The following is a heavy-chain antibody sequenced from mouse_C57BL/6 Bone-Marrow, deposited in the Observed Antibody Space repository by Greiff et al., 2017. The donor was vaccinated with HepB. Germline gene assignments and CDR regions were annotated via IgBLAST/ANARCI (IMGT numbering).Heavy chain of an antibody. CDR1: GYTFTSYW. J-gene: IGHJ1*03. Sequence: VQLQQPGAELVKPGASVKMSCKASGYTFTSYWITWVKQRPGQGLEWIGDIYPGSGSTNYNEKFKSKATLTVDTSSSTAYMQLSSLTSEDSAVYYCARFLIYSNYGGWYFDVWGTGTTVTVSS. V-gene: IGHV1-55*01. CDR3: ARFLIYSNYGGWYFDV. CDR2: IYPGSGST. D-gene: IGHD2-5*01.